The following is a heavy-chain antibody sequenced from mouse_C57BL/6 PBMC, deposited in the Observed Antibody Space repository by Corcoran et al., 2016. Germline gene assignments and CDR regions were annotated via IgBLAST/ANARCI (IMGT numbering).Heavy chain of an antibody. CDR1: GYTFTDYY. D-gene: IGHD1-1*01. V-gene: IGHV1-26*01. J-gene: IGHJ4*01. CDR3: ASRFFSTVIATDYYAMYY. Sequence: EVQLQQSGPELVKPGASVKISCKASGYTFTDYYMNWVKQSHGKSLEWIGDINPNNGGTSYNQKFKGKATLTVDKSSSTAYMELRSLTSEDSAVYYCASRFFSTVIATDYYAMYYWGQGTSVTISS. CDR2: INPNNGGT.